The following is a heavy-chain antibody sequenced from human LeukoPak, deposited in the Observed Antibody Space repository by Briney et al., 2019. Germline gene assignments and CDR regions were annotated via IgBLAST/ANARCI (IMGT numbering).Heavy chain of an antibody. V-gene: IGHV1-18*01. D-gene: IGHD3-22*01. CDR2: ISVDNGNT. CDR1: GYNFIIYG. CDR3: ARAGTYYFDTSGYLVY. J-gene: IGHJ4*02. Sequence: ASVKVSCKASGYNFIIYGISWVRQAPGQGLEWMGWISVDNGNTKYAQKFQGRVTMTTETSTSTAYMELRSLRSDDTAVYYCARAGTYYFDTSGYLVYWGQGTLVTVSS.